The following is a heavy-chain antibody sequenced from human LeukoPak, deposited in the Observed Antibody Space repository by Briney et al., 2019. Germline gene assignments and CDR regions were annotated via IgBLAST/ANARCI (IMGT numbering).Heavy chain of an antibody. J-gene: IGHJ6*03. CDR2: NYYSGIT. D-gene: IGHD2-2*01. CDR3: ARKGTCCSTNCLRGDYYYMDV. CDR1: GTSINSYY. V-gene: IGHV4-59*01. Sequence: PSETLSLTCSFSGTSINSYYWSWIRQPPGKGLEWIGYNYYSGITNYNPSLKSRVTISVDTSKNQFSLKLSSVTAADTAVYYCARKGTCCSTNCLRGDYYYMDVWGQGTTVTVSS.